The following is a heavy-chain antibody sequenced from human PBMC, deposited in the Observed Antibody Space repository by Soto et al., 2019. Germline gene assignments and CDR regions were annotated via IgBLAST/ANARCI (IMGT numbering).Heavy chain of an antibody. V-gene: IGHV3-30*18. CDR2: ISYDGSNK. J-gene: IGHJ4*02. CDR3: AKESGITYSYGYFDY. Sequence: PGGSLRLSCAASGFTFSSYGMHWVRQAPGKGLEWVAVISYDGSNKYYADSVKGRFTISRDNSKNTLYLQMNSLRTEDTAVYYCAKESGITYSYGYFDYWGQGNLVTVSS. CDR1: GFTFSSYG. D-gene: IGHD5-18*01.